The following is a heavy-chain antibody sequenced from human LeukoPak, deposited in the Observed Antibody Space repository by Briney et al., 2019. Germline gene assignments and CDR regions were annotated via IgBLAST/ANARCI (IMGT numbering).Heavy chain of an antibody. J-gene: IGHJ4*02. CDR3: ARIVGGESSGYFDY. CDR2: IYPGDSDT. D-gene: IGHD2-21*01. V-gene: IGHV5-51*01. Sequence: GGALQISCRGSGYSFTSYWIGWVRQMPGKGLEGMGIIYPGDSDTRYSPSFQGQVTISADKSISTAYLQWSSLKASDTAVYYCARIVGGESSGYFDYWGQGTLVTVSS. CDR1: GYSFTSYW.